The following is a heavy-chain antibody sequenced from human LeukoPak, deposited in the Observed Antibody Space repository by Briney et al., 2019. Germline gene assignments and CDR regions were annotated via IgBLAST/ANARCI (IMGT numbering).Heavy chain of an antibody. Sequence: GGSLRLSCAASGFTFSSYWMSWVRQAPGKGLEWVANIWRDGSQKNYVDSVRGRFTISRDNAKSSLYLQMNSLRAEDTAVYYCARDPGSSWYGHALDYWGQGTLVTVSS. CDR1: GFTFSSYW. CDR3: ARDPGSSWYGHALDY. V-gene: IGHV3-7*01. J-gene: IGHJ4*02. D-gene: IGHD6-13*01. CDR2: IWRDGSQK.